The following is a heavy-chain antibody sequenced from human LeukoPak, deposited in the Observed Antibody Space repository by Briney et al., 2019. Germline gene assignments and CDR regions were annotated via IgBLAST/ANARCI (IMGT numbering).Heavy chain of an antibody. V-gene: IGHV1-58*02. J-gene: IGHJ4*02. CDR1: GFTFTSSA. CDR3: ASPHWVYARSGY. D-gene: IGHD5/OR15-5a*01. Sequence: ATSVTVSCKASGFTFTSSAMQRVRQARGQRLEWIGWIVVGSGNTNYAQKFQERVTITRDMSTSTAYMELSSLTSEDTAVYSCASPHWVYARSGYWRQVTLVTVSS. CDR2: IVVGSGNT.